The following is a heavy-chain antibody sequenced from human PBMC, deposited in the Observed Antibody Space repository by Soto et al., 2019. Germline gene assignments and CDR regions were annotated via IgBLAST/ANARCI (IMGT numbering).Heavy chain of an antibody. J-gene: IGHJ4*02. CDR2: IYYSGSA. Sequence: SETLSLTCAVYGGSFSGYYWTWIRQHPGKGLEWIGYIYYSGSANYNPSLKGRVTMSVDTSKNQFSLKLSAVTAADTAVYYCASLFNYYDSSGYAEYYFDHWGQGTLVTVSS. CDR1: GGSFSGYY. D-gene: IGHD3-22*01. V-gene: IGHV4-34*09. CDR3: ASLFNYYDSSGYAEYYFDH.